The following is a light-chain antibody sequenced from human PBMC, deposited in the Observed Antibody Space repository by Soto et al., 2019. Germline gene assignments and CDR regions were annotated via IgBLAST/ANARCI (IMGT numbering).Light chain of an antibody. CDR2: DVT. CDR3: CSYAGSHTFV. V-gene: IGLV2-11*01. Sequence: QSVLTQPRSVSGSPGQSVTISCTGTSSDVGAYTFVSWYQQHPGKAPKLIIYDVTKRPAGVPDHFSGSKSANTASLTISGLQAEDEADYYCCSYAGSHTFVFGGGTKLTVL. J-gene: IGLJ3*02. CDR1: SSDVGAYTF.